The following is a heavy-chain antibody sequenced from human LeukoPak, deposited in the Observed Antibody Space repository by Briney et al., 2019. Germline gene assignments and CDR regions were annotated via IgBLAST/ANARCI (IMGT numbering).Heavy chain of an antibody. J-gene: IGHJ5*02. CDR3: ARGYCSGGNCYPRDWFDP. CDR1: GFTFSSYE. Sequence: GGSLRLSCAASGFTFSSYEMNWVRHAPGKGLEWVSYISSSGSSILYADSVKGRFTISRDNAKNSLYLQMNSLRAEDTAMYYRARGYCSGGNCYPRDWFDPWGQGTLVTVSS. D-gene: IGHD2-15*01. V-gene: IGHV3-48*03. CDR2: ISSSGSSI.